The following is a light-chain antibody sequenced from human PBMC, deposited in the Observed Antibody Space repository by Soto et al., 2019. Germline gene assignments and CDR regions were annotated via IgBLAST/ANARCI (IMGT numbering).Light chain of an antibody. CDR3: QHYYSQEVT. CDR2: AAS. V-gene: IGKV1-8*01. CDR1: QGTSSY. J-gene: IGKJ3*01. Sequence: AIRMTQSPSSFSASTGDRVTITCRASQGTSSYLAWYQQKPGKAPKLLIYAASTLQSGVPSRFSGSGSGTDFTLTISCLQSEDFATYYCQHYYSQEVTFGPGTKVDIK.